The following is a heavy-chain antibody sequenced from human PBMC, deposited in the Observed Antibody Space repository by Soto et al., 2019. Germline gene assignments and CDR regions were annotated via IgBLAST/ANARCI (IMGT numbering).Heavy chain of an antibody. CDR1: GYTFTGYY. V-gene: IGHV1-2*04. CDR3: AREQITMIVVVITPGGAFDI. CDR2: INPNSGGT. J-gene: IGHJ3*02. Sequence: ASVKVSCKASGYTFTGYYMHWVRQAPGQGLEWMGWINPNSGGTNYAQKFQGWVTMTRDTSISTAYMELSRLRSDDTAVYYCAREQITMIVVVITPGGAFDIWGQGTMVTVSS. D-gene: IGHD3-22*01.